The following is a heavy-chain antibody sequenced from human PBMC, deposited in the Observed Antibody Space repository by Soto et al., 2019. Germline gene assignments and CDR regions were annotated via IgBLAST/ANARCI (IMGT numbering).Heavy chain of an antibody. CDR1: GASISSYY. Sequence: SETLSLTCTVSGASISSYYWSWIRQPPGKGLEWIGYIYYSGSTRYNPSLKSRVTISVDTSKNQFSLNLNSMTAADTAVYYCARDGHYYGSGSYYQSYNWFDPWGQGTLVTVSS. CDR3: ARDGHYYGSGSYYQSYNWFDP. V-gene: IGHV4-59*01. J-gene: IGHJ5*02. D-gene: IGHD3-10*01. CDR2: IYYSGST.